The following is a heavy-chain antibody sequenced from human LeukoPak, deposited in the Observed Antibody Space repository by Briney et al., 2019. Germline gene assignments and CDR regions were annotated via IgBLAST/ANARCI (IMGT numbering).Heavy chain of an antibody. CDR2: FTPIFGTA. J-gene: IGHJ3*02. Sequence: SVKVSCKASGGTFYSYRISWVRQAPGQGLEWRGGFTPIFGTAHYAQKFQGRVTITADVSTRTAYMEVSSLRSEDTANYYCATEAPSETAVSSAFDIWGQGTVVTVSS. CDR3: ATEAPSETAVSSAFDI. CDR1: GGTFYSYR. V-gene: IGHV1-69*13. D-gene: IGHD5/OR15-5a*01.